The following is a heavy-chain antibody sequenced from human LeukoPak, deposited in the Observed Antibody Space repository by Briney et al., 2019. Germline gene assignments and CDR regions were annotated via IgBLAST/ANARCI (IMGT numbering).Heavy chain of an antibody. CDR2: IYYSGST. D-gene: IGHD2-8*01. J-gene: IGHJ3*02. CDR1: GGSISSGGYY. CDR3: AREERVSSRDAFDI. Sequence: SETLSLTCTVSGGSISSGGYYWSWIRQHPGKGLEWIGYIYYSGSTYYNPSLKSRVTISVDTSKNQFSLKLSSVTAADTAVYYCAREERVSSRDAFDIWGQGTMVTVSS. V-gene: IGHV4-31*03.